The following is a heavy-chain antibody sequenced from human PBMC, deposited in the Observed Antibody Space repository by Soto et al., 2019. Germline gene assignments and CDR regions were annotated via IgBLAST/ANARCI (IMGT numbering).Heavy chain of an antibody. V-gene: IGHV2-5*02. CDR2: IYWDDDK. CDR1: GFSLSTSGVG. J-gene: IGHJ5*02. Sequence: QITLKESGPTLVKPTQTLTLTCSFSGFSLSTSGVGVGWIRQPPGKALEWLALIYWDDDKRYSPSLKSRLTITKDTSKNQVVLTMPNVGPVDTATYYCAHRHSDCGGGSCYSWFDPRGQGTLVTVSS. D-gene: IGHD2-15*01. CDR3: AHRHSDCGGGSCYSWFDP.